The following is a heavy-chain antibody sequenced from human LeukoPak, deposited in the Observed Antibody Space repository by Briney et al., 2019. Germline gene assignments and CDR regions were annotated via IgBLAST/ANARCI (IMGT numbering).Heavy chain of an antibody. V-gene: IGHV3-30*02. CDR3: AGSDTIGYTPREWDYWYFDL. Sequence: GGSLRLSCGASGFSFSYYGMHWVRQAPGKGLDWVAFIRYDGTNEYYAGSVKGRFTISRDNAKNSLYLQMNSLRAEDTAVYYCAGSDTIGYTPREWDYWYFDLWGRGTLVTVSS. CDR2: IRYDGTNE. D-gene: IGHD3-16*02. CDR1: GFSFSYYG. J-gene: IGHJ2*01.